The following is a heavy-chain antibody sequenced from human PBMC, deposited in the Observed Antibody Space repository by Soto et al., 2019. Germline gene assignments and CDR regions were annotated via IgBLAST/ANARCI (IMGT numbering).Heavy chain of an antibody. CDR3: ASVRLFGVVFDY. D-gene: IGHD3-3*01. V-gene: IGHV3-73*01. Sequence: GECLERSGFGSGFKLSGSAVHWVRQGSGKGLEWIGRIRSKPNKFATTYGASMQGRLSFSRDDSKNTAYLQMNSLKTEDTAVYYCASVRLFGVVFDYWGRGTLVTVSS. CDR2: IRSKPNKFAT. J-gene: IGHJ4*02. CDR1: GFKLSGSA.